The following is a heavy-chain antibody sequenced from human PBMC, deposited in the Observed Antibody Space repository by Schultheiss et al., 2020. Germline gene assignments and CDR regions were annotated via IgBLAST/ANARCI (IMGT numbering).Heavy chain of an antibody. Sequence: TLSLTCTVSGGSISSGGYYWSWIRQHPGKGLEWIGYIYYSGSTYYNPSLKSRVTISVDTSKNQFSLKLSSVTAADTAVYYCARDIAGTGGGVSIWGQGTLVTVSS. D-gene: IGHD1-20*01. J-gene: IGHJ4*02. CDR1: GGSISSGGYY. V-gene: IGHV4-31*03. CDR2: IYYSGST. CDR3: ARDIAGTGGGVSI.